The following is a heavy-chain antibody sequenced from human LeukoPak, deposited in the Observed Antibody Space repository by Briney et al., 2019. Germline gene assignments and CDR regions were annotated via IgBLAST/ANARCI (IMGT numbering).Heavy chain of an antibody. J-gene: IGHJ3*02. V-gene: IGHV3-64D*06. CDR1: GFTFSSYA. Sequence: GGSLRLSCSASGFTFSSYAMHWVRQAPGKGLEYVSAISPDGGNTYYADSVKGRFSISRDNSKNTLYLQMSSLRPEDTAVYYCATTSSSSDDAFDIWGQGTMVTVSS. CDR2: ISPDGGNT. CDR3: ATTSSSSDDAFDI. D-gene: IGHD6-6*01.